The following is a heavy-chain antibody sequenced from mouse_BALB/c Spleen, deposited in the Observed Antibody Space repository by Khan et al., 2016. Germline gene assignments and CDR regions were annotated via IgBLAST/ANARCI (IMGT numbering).Heavy chain of an antibody. CDR3: ARGRTAFAY. CDR1: GFNIKDTY. J-gene: IGHJ3*01. D-gene: IGHD4-1*01. V-gene: IGHV14-3*02. CDR2: IDPANGDT. Sequence: VQLQQSGAELVKPGASVKLSCTASGFNIKDTYMHWVKQRPEQGLEWSGRIDPANGDTKYDPKFQGKATITAAKYSKKAYLQLSSLTSEDTAVYYCARGRTAFAYWGQGTLVTVSA.